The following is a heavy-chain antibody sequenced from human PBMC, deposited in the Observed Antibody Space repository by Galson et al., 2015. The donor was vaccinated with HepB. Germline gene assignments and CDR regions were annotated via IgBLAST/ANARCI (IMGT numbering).Heavy chain of an antibody. CDR3: ARDKVAATYYYYYGMDV. CDR1: GFTFSSYS. D-gene: IGHD2-15*01. Sequence: SLRLSCAASGFTFSSYSMNWVRQAPGKGLEWVSYISSSSSTIYYADSVKGRFTISRDNAKNSLYLQMNSLRAEDTAVYYCARDKVAATYYYYYGMDVWGQGTTVTVSS. V-gene: IGHV3-48*01. CDR2: ISSSSSTI. J-gene: IGHJ6*02.